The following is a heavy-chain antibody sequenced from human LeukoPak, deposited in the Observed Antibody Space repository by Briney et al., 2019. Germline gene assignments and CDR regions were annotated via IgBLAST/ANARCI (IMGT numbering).Heavy chain of an antibody. CDR1: GFTFRNSG. Sequence: PGGSLRLSCAASGFTFRNSGMTWARQAPGKGLEWVAVIWNDGSNTYYGDSVKGLFTISRDDSKNTVYLQMNSLRAEDTAVYYCARDNAGLVKHLDAFDLWGEGTMVTVAS. D-gene: IGHD1-26*01. CDR3: ARDNAGLVKHLDAFDL. J-gene: IGHJ3*01. V-gene: IGHV3-33*08. CDR2: IWNDGSNT.